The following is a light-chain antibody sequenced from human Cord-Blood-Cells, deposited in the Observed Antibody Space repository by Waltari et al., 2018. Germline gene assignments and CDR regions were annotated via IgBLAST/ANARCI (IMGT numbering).Light chain of an antibody. CDR2: DAS. CDR1: RNVISNY. J-gene: IGKJ2*01. Sequence: IVLTQSPGTLSLSPGERSTRFCRATRNVISNYLAWYQQKPGQAPKLLIYDASNRATGIPYRFSGSGSGTDFTLTISRLQPEDFAAYYCQQYDSSPYTFGQGTKLEIK. CDR3: QQYDSSPYT. V-gene: IGKV3-20*01.